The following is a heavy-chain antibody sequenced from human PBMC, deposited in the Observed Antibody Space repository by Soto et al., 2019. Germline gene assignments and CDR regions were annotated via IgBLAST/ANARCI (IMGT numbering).Heavy chain of an antibody. CDR2: ISSNGGST. CDR3: ARGLQVGATTLDY. V-gene: IGHV3-64*02. Sequence: GGSLRLSCAASGFTFSSYAMHWVRQAPGEGLEYVSAISSNGGSTYYADSVKGRFTISRDNSKNTLYLQMGSLRAEDMAVYYCARGLQVGATTLDYWGQGTLVTVSS. D-gene: IGHD1-26*01. CDR1: GFTFSSYA. J-gene: IGHJ4*02.